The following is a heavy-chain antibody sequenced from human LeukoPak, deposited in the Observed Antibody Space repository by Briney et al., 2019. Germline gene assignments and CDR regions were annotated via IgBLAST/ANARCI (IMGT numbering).Heavy chain of an antibody. Sequence: GASVKVSCKASGYTFTSYDINWVRQATGQGLEWMGWMNPNSGNTGYAQKFQGRVTMTRNTSISTAYMELSSLRSEDTAVYYCARDANSGSYYPYYYYYMDVWGKGTTVTVSS. CDR3: ARDANSGSYYPYYYYYMDV. D-gene: IGHD1-26*01. CDR1: GYTFTSYD. CDR2: MNPNSGNT. J-gene: IGHJ6*03. V-gene: IGHV1-8*01.